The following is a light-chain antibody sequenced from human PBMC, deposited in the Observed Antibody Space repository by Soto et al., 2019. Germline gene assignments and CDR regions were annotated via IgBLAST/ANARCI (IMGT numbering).Light chain of an antibody. Sequence: IPLTPSPSSLSASVGDGVTITCRASQTISIYLNWYQQKPGKAPKLLIHTASTLQSGVPSRFSGSGSGTEFTLTISSLQPEDFATYHCQQSLNTPRTFGQGTKV. V-gene: IGKV1-39*01. CDR1: QTISIY. J-gene: IGKJ1*01. CDR3: QQSLNTPRT. CDR2: TAS.